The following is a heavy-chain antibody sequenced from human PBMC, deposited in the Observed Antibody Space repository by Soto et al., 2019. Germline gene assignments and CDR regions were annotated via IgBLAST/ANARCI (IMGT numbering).Heavy chain of an antibody. V-gene: IGHV3-15*01. D-gene: IGHD4-17*01. CDR3: TTDRYYGDPGSLGY. J-gene: IGHJ4*02. CDR2: IKSKTDGGTT. Sequence: PGGSLRLSCAASGFTFSNAWMSWVRQAPGKGLEWVGRIKSKTDGGTTDYAAPVKGRFTISRDDSKNTLYLQMNSLKTEDTAVYYYTTDRYYGDPGSLGYWGQGTLVTVSS. CDR1: GFTFSNAW.